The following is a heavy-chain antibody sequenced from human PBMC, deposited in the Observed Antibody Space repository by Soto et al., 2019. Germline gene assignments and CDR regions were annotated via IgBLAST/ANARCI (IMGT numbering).Heavy chain of an antibody. CDR2: ISYDGSNK. J-gene: IGHJ6*03. V-gene: IGHV3-30*18. D-gene: IGHD3-3*01. CDR1: GFTFSSYG. CDR3: AKDRNYDFWSGYPPPYYYMDV. Sequence: GGSLRLSCAASGFTFSSYGMHWVRQAPGKGLEWVAVISYDGSNKYYADSVKGRFTISRDNSKNTLYLQMNSLRAEDTAVYYCAKDRNYDFWSGYPPPYYYMDVWGKGTTVTVSS.